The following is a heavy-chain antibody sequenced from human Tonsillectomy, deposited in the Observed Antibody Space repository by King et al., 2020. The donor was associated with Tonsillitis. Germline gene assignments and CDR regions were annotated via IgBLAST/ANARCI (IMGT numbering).Heavy chain of an antibody. D-gene: IGHD3-10*01. J-gene: IGHJ4*02. V-gene: IGHV4-34*01. CDR1: GGSFSGYY. CDR3: ARVRVRGGFDY. Sequence: VQLQQWGAGLVKPSETLSLTCAVYGGSFSGYYWSWIRQPPGKGLEWIGEINHSGSTNYNPSLKSRVTIPVDTSKNQFSRKLSSVTAADTAVYYCARVRVRGGFDYWGQGTLVTVSS. CDR2: INHSGST.